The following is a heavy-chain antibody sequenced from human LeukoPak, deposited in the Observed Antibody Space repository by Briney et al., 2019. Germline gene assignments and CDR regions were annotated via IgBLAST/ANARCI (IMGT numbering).Heavy chain of an antibody. CDR2: INHSGST. V-gene: IGHV4-34*01. Sequence: RPSETLSLTCAVYGGSFSGYYWSWIRQPPGKGLEWIGEINHSGSTNYNPSLKSRVTISVETSKNQFSLKLSSVTAADTAVYYCARFDAAHDAFDIWGQGTMVTVSS. D-gene: IGHD3-9*01. CDR1: GGSFSGYY. J-gene: IGHJ3*02. CDR3: ARFDAAHDAFDI.